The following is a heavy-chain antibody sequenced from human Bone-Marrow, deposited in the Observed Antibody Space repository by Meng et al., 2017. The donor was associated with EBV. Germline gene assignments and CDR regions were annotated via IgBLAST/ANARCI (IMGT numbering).Heavy chain of an antibody. D-gene: IGHD3-22*01. CDR3: AKGGGYYYDSSGFHYDY. Sequence: QVQLQESGPGLVKPSGTLSLTCAVSGGSISSNNWWSWVRQPPGKGLECIGEIYHSGSTNYNPSLKSRVTISVDKSKNQFSLKLSSVTAADTAVYYCAKGGGYYYDSSGFHYDYRGQGTLVTVS. CDR1: GGSISSNNW. CDR2: IYHSGST. V-gene: IGHV4-4*02. J-gene: IGHJ4*02.